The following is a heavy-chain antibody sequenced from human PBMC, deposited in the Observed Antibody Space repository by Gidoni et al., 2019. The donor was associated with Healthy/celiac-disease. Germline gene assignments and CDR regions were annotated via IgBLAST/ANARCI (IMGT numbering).Heavy chain of an antibody. V-gene: IGHV1-69*04. CDR2: IIPILGIA. Sequence: QVQLVQSGAEVKKPGSSVKVSCKASGGPFSSYAISWVRQAPGQGLEWMGRIIPILGIANYAQKFQGRVTITADKSTSTAYMELSSLRSEDTAVYYCAREVDTAMVTNFDYWGQGTLVTVSS. J-gene: IGHJ4*02. CDR3: AREVDTAMVTNFDY. CDR1: GGPFSSYA. D-gene: IGHD5-18*01.